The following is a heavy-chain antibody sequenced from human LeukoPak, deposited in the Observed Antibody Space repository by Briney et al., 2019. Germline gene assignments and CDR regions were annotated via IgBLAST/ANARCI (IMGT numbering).Heavy chain of an antibody. D-gene: IGHD1-26*01. Sequence: GGSLRLSCVVSGFSVSDYAMHWVRQAPGKGLEWVALIRYDGREEYNADSVKGRFTISRDNSKNTLYLQLNSLSAEDTNVYYCTREGELAGFDIWGQGTLVSISS. V-gene: IGHV3-30*02. CDR3: TREGELAGFDI. J-gene: IGHJ3*02. CDR2: IRYDGREE. CDR1: GFSVSDYA.